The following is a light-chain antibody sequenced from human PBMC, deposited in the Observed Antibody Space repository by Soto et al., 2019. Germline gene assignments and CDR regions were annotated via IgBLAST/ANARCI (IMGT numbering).Light chain of an antibody. CDR3: LQYYNYPRT. CDR1: QGIRNE. V-gene: IGKV1-6*01. J-gene: IGKJ1*01. Sequence: AIQMTQSPSSLSASVGDRVTITCRASQGIRNELGWYQQRPGKAPKLLIYAASTLESGVPSRFSASGSGTDFTLTISSLRPEDFATYYCLQYYNYPRTFGQGTKVEIK. CDR2: AAS.